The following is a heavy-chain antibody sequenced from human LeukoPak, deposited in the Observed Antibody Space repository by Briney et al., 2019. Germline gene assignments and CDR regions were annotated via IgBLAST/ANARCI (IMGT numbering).Heavy chain of an antibody. CDR2: INPNSGGT. CDR3: ATTLLRWYPFDY. D-gene: IGHD4-23*01. Sequence: ASVNVSCKASGYTFTGYYMHWVRQAPGQGLEWMGWINPNSGGTNYAQKFQGRVTMTRDTSISTAYMELSRLRSDDTAVYYCATTLLRWYPFDYWGQGTLVTVSS. V-gene: IGHV1-2*02. J-gene: IGHJ4*02. CDR1: GYTFTGYY.